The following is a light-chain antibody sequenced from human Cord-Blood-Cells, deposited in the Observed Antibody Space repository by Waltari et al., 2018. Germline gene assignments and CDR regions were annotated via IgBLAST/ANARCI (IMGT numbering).Light chain of an antibody. Sequence: QSALTQPPSASGSPGQSVTISCTGTSSDVGGYNYVSWYQQPPGKAPKLMIYEVSKRPSGVPDRFSGSKSGNTASLTVSGPQAEDEADYYCSSYAGSNNWVFGGGTKLTVL. CDR1: SSDVGGYNY. CDR2: EVS. CDR3: SSYAGSNNWV. V-gene: IGLV2-8*01. J-gene: IGLJ3*02.